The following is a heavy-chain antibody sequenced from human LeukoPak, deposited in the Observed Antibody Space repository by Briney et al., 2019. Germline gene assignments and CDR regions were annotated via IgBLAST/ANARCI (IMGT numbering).Heavy chain of an antibody. CDR2: IYYSGNT. Sequence: PSETPSPTCTVSGGSISSYYWSWIRQPPGKGLEWIGYIYYSGNTNYNPSLKSRVTISVDTSKNQFSLKLTSVTAADTAVYYCARDRGPAIAAAGGYYYDGMDVWGQGTTVTVS. J-gene: IGHJ6*02. CDR1: GGSISSYY. CDR3: ARDRGPAIAAAGGYYYDGMDV. D-gene: IGHD6-13*01. V-gene: IGHV4-59*01.